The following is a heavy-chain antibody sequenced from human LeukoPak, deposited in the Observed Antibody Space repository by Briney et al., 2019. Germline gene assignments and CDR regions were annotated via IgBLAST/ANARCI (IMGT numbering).Heavy chain of an antibody. CDR1: GGSISSYY. D-gene: IGHD3-10*01. J-gene: IGHJ3*02. Sequence: SETLSLTRTVSGGSISSYYWSWIRQPPGKGPEWIGYIYYSGSTNYNPSLKSRVTISVDTSKNQFSLKLSSVTAADTAVYYCARGTPRVYAFDIWGQGTMVTVSS. CDR3: ARGTPRVYAFDI. V-gene: IGHV4-59*01. CDR2: IYYSGST.